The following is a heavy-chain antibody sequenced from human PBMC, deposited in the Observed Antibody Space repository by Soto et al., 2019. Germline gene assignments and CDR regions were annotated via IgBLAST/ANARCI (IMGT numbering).Heavy chain of an antibody. D-gene: IGHD3-22*01. CDR3: AREAYYYDSSGYYYFDY. CDR1: GFTFSSYG. V-gene: IGHV3-33*01. CDR2: IWYDGSNK. Sequence: QSGGSLRLSCAASGFTFSSYGMHWVRQAPGKGLEWVAVIWYDGSNKYYADSVKGRFTISRDNSKNTLYLQMNSLRAEDTAVYYCAREAYYYDSSGYYYFDYWGQGTLVTVSS. J-gene: IGHJ4*02.